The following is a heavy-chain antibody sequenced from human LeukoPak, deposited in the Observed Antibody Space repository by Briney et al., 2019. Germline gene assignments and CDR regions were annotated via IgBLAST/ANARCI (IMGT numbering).Heavy chain of an antibody. CDR1: GGSLSSYY. Sequence: SETLSLTCTVSGGSLSSYYWSWIRQPPGKGLEWIGYIYYSGSTNYNPSLKSRVTISVDTSKNQFSLKLSSVTAAGTAVYYCARAATYYDFWSGYFFDYWGQGTLVTVSS. CDR2: IYYSGST. D-gene: IGHD3-3*01. J-gene: IGHJ4*02. CDR3: ARAATYYDFWSGYFFDY. V-gene: IGHV4-59*01.